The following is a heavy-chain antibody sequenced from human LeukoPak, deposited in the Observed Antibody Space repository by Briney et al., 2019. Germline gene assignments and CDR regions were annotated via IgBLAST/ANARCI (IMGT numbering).Heavy chain of an antibody. J-gene: IGHJ4*02. D-gene: IGHD3-9*01. CDR1: GGSISSYY. CDR3: ARGKRYFDWLFARGSSHFDY. CDR2: INHSGST. V-gene: IGHV4-34*01. Sequence: PSETLSLTCTVSGGSISSYYWSWTRQPPGKGLEWIGEINHSGSTNYNPSLKSRVTISVDTSKNQFSLKLSSVTAADTAVYYCARGKRYFDWLFARGSSHFDYWGQGTLVTVSS.